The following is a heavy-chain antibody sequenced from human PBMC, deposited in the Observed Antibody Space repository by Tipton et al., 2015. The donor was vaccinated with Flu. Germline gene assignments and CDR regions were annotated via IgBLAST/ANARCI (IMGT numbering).Heavy chain of an antibody. CDR2: IYSSGST. CDR3: ARFSVRGESDY. D-gene: IGHD3-10*01. CDR1: GGSINSYY. J-gene: IGHJ4*02. V-gene: IGHV4-4*07. Sequence: TLSLTCTVSGGSINSYYWSWIRQPARKGLEWIGRIYSSGSTNYNPSLKSRVTMLVDTSKNQFSLKMGSVTAADTAVYYCARFSVRGESDYWGQGTLVTVSS.